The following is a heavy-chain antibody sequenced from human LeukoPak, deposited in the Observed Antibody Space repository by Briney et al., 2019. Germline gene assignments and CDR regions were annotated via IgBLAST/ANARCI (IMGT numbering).Heavy chain of an antibody. CDR2: IYYSGST. CDR3: ARHVVVGAIVDY. J-gene: IGHJ4*02. CDR1: GFSISSSSYY. V-gene: IGHV4-39*01. D-gene: IGHD1-26*01. Sequence: PSETLSLTCTVSGFSISSSSYYWGWIRQPPGQGLEWIGSIYYSGSTYYNPSLKSRVTISVDTSKNQFSLKLSSVTAADTAVYYCARHVVVGAIVDYWGQGTLVTVSS.